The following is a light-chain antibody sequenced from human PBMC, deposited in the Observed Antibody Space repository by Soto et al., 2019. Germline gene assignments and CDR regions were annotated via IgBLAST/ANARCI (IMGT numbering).Light chain of an antibody. V-gene: IGLV1-47*01. J-gene: IGLJ2*01. CDR3: AAWDDSLSGPV. CDR1: SSNIGSNY. CDR2: MNN. Sequence: QPVLTQPPSASGTPGQRVTISCSGSSSNIGSNYVYWYQQLPGTAPKLLIYMNNQRPSGVPDRFSGSKSGTSASLAISGLRSEDEADYYWAAWDDSLSGPVFGGGTKVTVL.